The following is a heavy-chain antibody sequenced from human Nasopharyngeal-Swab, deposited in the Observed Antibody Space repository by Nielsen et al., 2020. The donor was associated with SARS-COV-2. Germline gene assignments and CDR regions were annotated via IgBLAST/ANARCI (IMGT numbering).Heavy chain of an antibody. CDR2: IKQDGSEK. CDR1: GFTFSSYW. V-gene: IGHV3-7*01. Sequence: GGSLRLSCAASGFTFSSYWMSWVRQAPGKGLEWVANIKQDGSEKYYVDSVKGRFTISRDNAKNSLYLQMNSLRAEDTAVYYCAREYCSSTSCCGDWFDPWGQGTLVTVSS. CDR3: AREYCSSTSCCGDWFDP. D-gene: IGHD2-2*01. J-gene: IGHJ5*02.